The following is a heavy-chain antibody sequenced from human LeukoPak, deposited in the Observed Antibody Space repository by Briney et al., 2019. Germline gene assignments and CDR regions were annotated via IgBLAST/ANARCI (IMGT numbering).Heavy chain of an antibody. D-gene: IGHD3-9*01. V-gene: IGHV4-34*01. CDR3: ARDLRYFDWYGGNWFDP. J-gene: IGHJ5*02. CDR1: GGSFSGYY. Sequence: SETLSLTYAVYGGSFSGYYWSWIRQPPGKGLEWIGEINHSGSTNYNPSLKSRVTISVDTSKNQFSLKLSSVTAADTAVYYCARDLRYFDWYGGNWFDPWGQGTLVTVSS. CDR2: INHSGST.